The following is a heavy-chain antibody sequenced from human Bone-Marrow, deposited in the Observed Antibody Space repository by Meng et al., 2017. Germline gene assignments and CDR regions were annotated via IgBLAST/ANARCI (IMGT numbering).Heavy chain of an antibody. D-gene: IGHD6-13*01. CDR2: IWYDGSNK. V-gene: IGHV3-33*01. Sequence: GESLKISCAASGFTFSSYGMHWVRQAPGKGLEWVAVIWYDGSNKYYADSVKGRFTISRDNSKNTLYLQMNSLRAEDTAVYYCARPMWQLVQAALAYWGQGNLVNVSS. CDR1: GFTFSSYG. CDR3: ARPMWQLVQAALAY. J-gene: IGHJ4*02.